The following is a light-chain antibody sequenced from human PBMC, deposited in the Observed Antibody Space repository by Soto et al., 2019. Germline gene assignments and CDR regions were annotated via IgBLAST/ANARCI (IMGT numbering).Light chain of an antibody. Sequence: QSALTQPASVSGSPGQSITISCTGTSSDVGGYNYVSWYQQHPGKAPKLMIYDVSNRPSGVSNRLSGSKSGNTASLTISGLQAEDEADYYCSSYTSSSTSGYVFGTGTKLTVL. J-gene: IGLJ1*01. CDR2: DVS. CDR1: SSDVGGYNY. V-gene: IGLV2-14*01. CDR3: SSYTSSSTSGYV.